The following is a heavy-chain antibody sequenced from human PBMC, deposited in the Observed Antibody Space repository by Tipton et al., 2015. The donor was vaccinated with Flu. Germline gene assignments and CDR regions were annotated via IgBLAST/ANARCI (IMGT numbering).Heavy chain of an antibody. CDR3: ARRYCSSTSCYIVDAFDI. J-gene: IGHJ3*02. D-gene: IGHD2-2*02. V-gene: IGHV4-30-4*01. CDR2: IYYSGST. Sequence: TLSLTCTVSGGSISSGDYYWSWIRQPPGKGLEWIGYIYYSGSTYYNPSLKSRVTISVDTSKNQFSLKLSSVTAADTAVYYCARRYCSSTSCYIVDAFDIWGQGTMVTVSS. CDR1: GGSISSGDYY.